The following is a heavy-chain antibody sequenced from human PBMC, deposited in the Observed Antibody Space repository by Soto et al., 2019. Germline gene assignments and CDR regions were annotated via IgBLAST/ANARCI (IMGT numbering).Heavy chain of an antibody. CDR1: GFTFSSYW. CDR2: INSDGSST. CDR3: AVAGSRELYYFDY. D-gene: IGHD6-19*01. J-gene: IGHJ4*02. V-gene: IGHV3-74*01. Sequence: EVQLVESGGGLVQPGGSLRLSCAASGFTFSSYWMHWVRQAPGKGLVWVSRINSDGSSTSYADSVKGRFTISRDNAKNTLYLQMNSLRAADTDVYYCAVAGSRELYYFDYWGQGTLVTVSS.